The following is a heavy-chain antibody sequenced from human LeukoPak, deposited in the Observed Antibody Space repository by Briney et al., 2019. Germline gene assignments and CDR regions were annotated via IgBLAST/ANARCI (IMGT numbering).Heavy chain of an antibody. V-gene: IGHV1-24*01. Sequence: ASVKVSCKVSGYTLTELSMHWVRQAPGKGLEWMGGFDPEDGETIYAQKFQGRVTMTEDTSTDTAYMELSSLRSEDTAVYYCATARYDSSGYYYSSTGMDVWGQGTTVTVSS. CDR1: GYTLTELS. CDR2: FDPEDGET. D-gene: IGHD3-22*01. J-gene: IGHJ6*02. CDR3: ATARYDSSGYYYSSTGMDV.